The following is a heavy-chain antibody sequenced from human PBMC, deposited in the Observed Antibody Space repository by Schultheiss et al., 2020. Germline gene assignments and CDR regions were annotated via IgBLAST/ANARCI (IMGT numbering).Heavy chain of an antibody. Sequence: GGSLRLSCAASGFTFSSYGMNWVRQAPGKGLEWVAVISYDGSNKYYADSVKGRFTISRDNSKNTLYLQMNSLRAEDTAMYYCAREPSGNNRYFDDWGQGTLVTVSS. V-gene: IGHV3-30*03. CDR1: GFTFSSYG. CDR2: ISYDGSNK. J-gene: IGHJ4*02. D-gene: IGHD2-15*01. CDR3: AREPSGNNRYFDD.